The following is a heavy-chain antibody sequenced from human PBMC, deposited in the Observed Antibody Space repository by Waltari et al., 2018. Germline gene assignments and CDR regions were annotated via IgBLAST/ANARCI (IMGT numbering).Heavy chain of an antibody. D-gene: IGHD3-3*01. CDR3: ASDAFGNSIGGVFDY. Sequence: EVQLVESGGGLVQPGRSLRLSCVGSGFSFAERALHWVRQVPGKVLELVSCIKWNSGNIGYADSVKGRFTISRDNAKNSLYLQINSVRTEDTALYYCASDAFGNSIGGVFDYWGQGTLVNVSS. CDR2: IKWNSGNI. J-gene: IGHJ4*02. V-gene: IGHV3-9*01. CDR1: GFSFAERA.